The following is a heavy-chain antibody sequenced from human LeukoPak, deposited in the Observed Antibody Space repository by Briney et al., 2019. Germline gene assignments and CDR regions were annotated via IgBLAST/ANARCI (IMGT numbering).Heavy chain of an antibody. V-gene: IGHV3-30-3*01. CDR1: GFTFSDYY. J-gene: IGHJ4*02. Sequence: GGSLRLSCAASGFTFSDYYMSWIRQAPGKGLEWVAVISYDGSNKYYADSVKGRFTISRDNSKNTLYLQMNSLRAEDTAVYYCARDLGDTAMVGYWGQGTLVTVSS. CDR3: ARDLGDTAMVGY. D-gene: IGHD5-18*01. CDR2: ISYDGSNK.